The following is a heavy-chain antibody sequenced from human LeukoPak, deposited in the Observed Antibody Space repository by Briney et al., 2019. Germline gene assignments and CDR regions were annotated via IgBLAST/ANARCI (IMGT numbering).Heavy chain of an antibody. V-gene: IGHV3-23*01. D-gene: IGHD3-10*01. CDR1: GFTFSSYA. J-gene: IGHJ4*02. Sequence: GGSLRLSCAASGFTFSSYAMSWVRQAPGKGLEWVSAISGSGGSTYYADSVKGRFTISRDNSKNTLYLQMNSLRAEDTAVYYCAKDFDYGSGSYSDYWGQGTLVTVSS. CDR2: ISGSGGST. CDR3: AKDFDYGSGSYSDY.